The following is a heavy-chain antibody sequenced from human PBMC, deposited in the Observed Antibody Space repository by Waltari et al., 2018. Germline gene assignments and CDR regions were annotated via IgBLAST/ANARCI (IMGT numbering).Heavy chain of an antibody. CDR1: GGSFSGYY. Sequence: QVQLQQWGAGLLKPSETLSLTCAVYGGSFSGYYWSWIRQPPGKGLEWIGEINHSGSNNYNPSLKSRVTISVDTSKNQFSLKLSSVTAADTAVYYCYLTRGYRPIDYWGQGTLVTVSS. CDR2: INHSGSN. D-gene: IGHD3-22*01. V-gene: IGHV4-34*01. CDR3: YLTRGYRPIDY. J-gene: IGHJ4*02.